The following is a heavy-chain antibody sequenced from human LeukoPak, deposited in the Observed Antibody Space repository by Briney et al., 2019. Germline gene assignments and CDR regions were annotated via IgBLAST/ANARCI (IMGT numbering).Heavy chain of an antibody. D-gene: IGHD3-16*01. V-gene: IGHV4-34*01. CDR3: ATSGGTLGPTNYFAY. Sequence: SETLSLTCTVSGGSMSSYYWSWVRQPPGKGLEWIGEINHSGSTNYNPSLKSRVTISVDTSKNQFSLKLSSVTAADTAVYYCATSGGTLGPTNYFAYWGQGTLVTVSS. CDR1: GGSMSSYY. J-gene: IGHJ4*02. CDR2: INHSGST.